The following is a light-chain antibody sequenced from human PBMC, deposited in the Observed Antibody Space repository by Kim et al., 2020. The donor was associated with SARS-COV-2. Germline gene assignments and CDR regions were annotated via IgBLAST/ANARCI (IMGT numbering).Light chain of an antibody. Sequence: ATINCKSSQTVLYRSSNKNYLAWYQQKVGQPPKLLIYWASTRESGVPDRFSGSGSGTDFTLTISNLQAEDVAVYYCQQYFDPPLTFGGGTKVDIK. CDR3: QQYFDPPLT. CDR2: WAS. V-gene: IGKV4-1*01. J-gene: IGKJ4*01. CDR1: QTVLYRSSNKNY.